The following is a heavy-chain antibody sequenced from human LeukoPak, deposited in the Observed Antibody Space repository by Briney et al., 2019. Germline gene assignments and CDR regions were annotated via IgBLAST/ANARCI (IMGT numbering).Heavy chain of an antibody. D-gene: IGHD1-26*01. Sequence: GGSLRLSCAASGFTFSSYAMTWVRQAPGKGLEWVSTISESGGGSYSGGGTYSRDSVKGRFIISKDGSTNTLFLQMDSLRADDTGIYYCAKGKVNHLGALDYWGQGALVTVSS. J-gene: IGHJ4*02. CDR1: GFTFSSYA. V-gene: IGHV3-23*01. CDR3: AKGKVNHLGALDY. CDR2: ISESGGGSYSGGGT.